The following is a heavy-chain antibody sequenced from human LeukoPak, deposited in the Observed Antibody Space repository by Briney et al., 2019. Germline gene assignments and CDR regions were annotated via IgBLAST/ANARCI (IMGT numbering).Heavy chain of an antibody. CDR2: IIPILGIA. Sequence: SVKVSCKASGGTFSSYAISWVRQAPGQGLEWMGRIIPILGIANYAQKFQGRVTITADKSTSTAYMELSSLRSEDTAVYYCARHDGSSWYYAFDVWGQGTMVTVSS. D-gene: IGHD6-13*01. J-gene: IGHJ3*01. CDR1: GGTFSSYA. V-gene: IGHV1-69*04. CDR3: ARHDGSSWYYAFDV.